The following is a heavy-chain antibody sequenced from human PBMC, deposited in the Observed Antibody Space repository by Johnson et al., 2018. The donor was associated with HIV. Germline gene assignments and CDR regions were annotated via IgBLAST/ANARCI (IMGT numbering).Heavy chain of an antibody. V-gene: IGHV3-20*04. D-gene: IGHD2/OR15-2a*01. CDR2: SNWNGGRT. J-gene: IGHJ3*02. CDR3: AKAFWVSDILRGNRTDAFDI. Sequence: VQLVESGVGVVQPGRSLRLSCAASGFTFDDYGMSWVRQAPGKGLEWVSGSNWNGGRTGYADSVKGRFTISRDNSNNTLYLQMNSLRAEYTAIYFCAKAFWVSDILRGNRTDAFDIWGQGTMVAVSS. CDR1: GFTFDDYG.